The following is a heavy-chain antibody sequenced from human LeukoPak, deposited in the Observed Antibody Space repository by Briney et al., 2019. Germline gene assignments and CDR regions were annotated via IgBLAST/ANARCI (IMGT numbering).Heavy chain of an antibody. CDR3: ARAEYSSGWSDQ. CDR1: GYTFTGYH. V-gene: IGHV1-2*02. D-gene: IGHD6-19*01. CDR2: INPNSGGT. Sequence: ASVKVSCKASGYTFTGYHTHWVRQAPGQGLEWMGWINPNSGGTKYAQKFQGRVTMTRGTSINTAHMELSRLRSDDTAVYYCARAEYSSGWSDQWGQGTLVTVSS. J-gene: IGHJ5*02.